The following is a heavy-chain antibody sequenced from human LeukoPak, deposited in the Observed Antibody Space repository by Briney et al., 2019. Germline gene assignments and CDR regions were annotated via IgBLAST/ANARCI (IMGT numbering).Heavy chain of an antibody. CDR3: ARPYSSGWTTGY. V-gene: IGHV1-2*02. CDR1: GYTFTSYG. Sequence: GASVKVSCKASGYTFTSYGITWVRQAPGQGLEWMGWINPNSGGTNFAQKFQGRVTMTRDTSISTAYMELSRLRSDDTAVYYCARPYSSGWTTGYWGQGTLVTVSS. CDR2: INPNSGGT. J-gene: IGHJ4*02. D-gene: IGHD6-19*01.